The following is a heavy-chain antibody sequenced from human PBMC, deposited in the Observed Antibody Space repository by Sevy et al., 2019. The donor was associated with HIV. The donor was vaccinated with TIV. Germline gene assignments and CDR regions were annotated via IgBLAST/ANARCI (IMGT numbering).Heavy chain of an antibody. J-gene: IGHJ4*02. CDR2: IWSDGAYQ. V-gene: IGHV3-33*06. CDR3: AKLQSGDCSRTSCRDYYFDS. CDR1: GFTFSNYA. Sequence: GGSLRLSCAATGFTFSNYAMHWVRQAPGKGMEWVAIIWSDGAYQYHGDSVKGRFTISRDNSKNTLYLQMDSLRAEDTAVYYCAKLQSGDCSRTSCRDYYFDSWGQGTLVTVSS. D-gene: IGHD2-2*01.